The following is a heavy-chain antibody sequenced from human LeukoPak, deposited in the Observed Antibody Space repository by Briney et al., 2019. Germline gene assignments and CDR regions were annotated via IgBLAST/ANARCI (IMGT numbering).Heavy chain of an antibody. CDR2: IHHSGST. D-gene: IGHD3-9*01. J-gene: IGHJ4*02. CDR1: GGPFSGYY. V-gene: IGHV4-34*01. Sequence: SETLSLTCAVSGGPFSGYYWSWIRQSPGKGLEWIGEIHHSGSTDYNPSLQSRVTISVDTSKNQFSLNLTSVTAADTAVYYCAREAVLRYLKYWGQGTLVTVSS. CDR3: AREAVLRYLKY.